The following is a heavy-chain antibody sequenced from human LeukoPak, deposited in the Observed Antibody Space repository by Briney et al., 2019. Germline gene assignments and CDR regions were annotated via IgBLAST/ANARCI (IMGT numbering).Heavy chain of an antibody. CDR2: IYYSGST. J-gene: IGHJ4*02. V-gene: IGHV4-39*07. D-gene: IGHD5-24*01. Sequence: SETLSLTCTVSGGSISTSNYYWGWIRQPPGKGLEWIGSIYYSGSTYYNPSLKSRVTISVDTSKNQFSLKLSSVTAADTAVYYCARGSRDGYNCFDYWGQGTLVTVSS. CDR3: ARGSRDGYNCFDY. CDR1: GGSISTSNYY.